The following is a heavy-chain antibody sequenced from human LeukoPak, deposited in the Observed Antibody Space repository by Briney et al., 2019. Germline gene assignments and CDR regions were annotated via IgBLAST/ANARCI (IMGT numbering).Heavy chain of an antibody. CDR2: ISYDGSNK. J-gene: IGHJ5*02. Sequence: PGRSLRLSCAASGFTFSSYGMHWVRQAPGKGLEWVAVISYDGSNKYYADSVKGRFTISRDNSKNTLYLQMNSLRAEDTAVYYCAKPGATTGDYWFDHWGQGTLVTVSS. V-gene: IGHV3-30*18. CDR1: GFTFSSYG. D-gene: IGHD1-26*01. CDR3: AKPGATTGDYWFDH.